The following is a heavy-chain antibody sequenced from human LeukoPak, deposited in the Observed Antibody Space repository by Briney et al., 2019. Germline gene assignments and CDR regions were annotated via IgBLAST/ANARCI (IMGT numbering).Heavy chain of an antibody. J-gene: IGHJ4*02. Sequence: ASVKVSCKASGYTFTSYGISWVRQAPGQGLEWMGWISACNGNTNYAQKLQGRVTMTTDTSTSTAYMELRSLRSDDTAVYYCARDAAGYSYGCDFDYWGQGTLVTVSS. CDR1: GYTFTSYG. CDR2: ISACNGNT. CDR3: ARDAAGYSYGCDFDY. D-gene: IGHD5-18*01. V-gene: IGHV1-18*01.